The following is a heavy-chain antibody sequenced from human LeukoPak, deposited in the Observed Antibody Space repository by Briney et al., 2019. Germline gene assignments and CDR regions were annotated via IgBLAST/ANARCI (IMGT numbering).Heavy chain of an antibody. CDR1: GFTFSSYW. V-gene: IGHV3-30*18. D-gene: IGHD4-23*01. CDR2: ISYDGSNK. J-gene: IGHJ4*02. CDR3: AKDQGGNHFDY. Sequence: PGGSLRLSCAASGFTFSSYWMSWVRQAPGKGLEWVAVISYDGSNKYYADSVKGRFTISRDNSKNTLYLHMNSLRAEDTAVYYCAKDQGGNHFDYWRQGTLVTVSS.